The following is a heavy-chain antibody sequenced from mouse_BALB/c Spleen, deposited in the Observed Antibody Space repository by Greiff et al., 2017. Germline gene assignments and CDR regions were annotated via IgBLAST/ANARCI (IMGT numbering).Heavy chain of an antibody. J-gene: IGHJ2*01. CDR1: GFNIKDTY. CDR2: IDPANGNT. CDR3: ARGSGYRLDY. Sequence: DVKLQESGAELVKPGASVKLSCTSSGFNIKDTYMHWVKQRPEQGLEWIGRIDPANGNTKYDPKFQGKATITADTSSNTAYLQLSSLTSEDTAVYYCARGSGYRLDYWGQGTTLTVSS. V-gene: IGHV14-3*02. D-gene: IGHD3-1*01.